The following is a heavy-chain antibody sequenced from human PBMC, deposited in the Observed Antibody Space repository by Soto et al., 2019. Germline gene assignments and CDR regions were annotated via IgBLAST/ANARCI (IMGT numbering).Heavy chain of an antibody. D-gene: IGHD6-13*01. V-gene: IGHV4-30-4*01. J-gene: IGHJ4*02. Sequence: SETLSLTCTVSGGSISSRGYHWRWIRQPPGKGLEWIGCIYYSGSTYYNPSLKSRVTMSLDTSKNQISVKLSSVTAADTAVYYCARDSSSWTTGLLDYWGQGTLVTVSS. CDR1: GGSISSRGYH. CDR2: IYYSGST. CDR3: ARDSSSWTTGLLDY.